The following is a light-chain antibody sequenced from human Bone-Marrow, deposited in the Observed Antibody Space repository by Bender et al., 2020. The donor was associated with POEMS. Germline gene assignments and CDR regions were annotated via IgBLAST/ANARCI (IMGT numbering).Light chain of an antibody. Sequence: QSALTQPRSVSGSPRQSVTISCTGTSSDVGGYNCVHWYQQHPGKAPKLMIYDVSQRPSGVPDRFSGSKSGNTASLTISGLQAEDEADYYCSSFAADNKVFGTGTKVTVL. CDR1: SSDVGGYNC. CDR3: SSFAADNKV. J-gene: IGLJ1*01. CDR2: DVS. V-gene: IGLV2-11*01.